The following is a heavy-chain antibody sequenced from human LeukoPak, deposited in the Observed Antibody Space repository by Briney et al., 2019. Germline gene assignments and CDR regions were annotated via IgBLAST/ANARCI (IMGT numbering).Heavy chain of an antibody. D-gene: IGHD1-26*01. Sequence: GGSLRLSCAASGFTFSSYGMHWVRQASGKGLEWVGRIRSKANNYATAYAASVKGRFTISRDDSKNTTYLQMNSLKTEDTAVYYCASPTRSGSYEPNAFDIWGQGTMVTVSS. CDR3: ASPTRSGSYEPNAFDI. J-gene: IGHJ3*02. V-gene: IGHV3-73*01. CDR1: GFTFSSYG. CDR2: IRSKANNYAT.